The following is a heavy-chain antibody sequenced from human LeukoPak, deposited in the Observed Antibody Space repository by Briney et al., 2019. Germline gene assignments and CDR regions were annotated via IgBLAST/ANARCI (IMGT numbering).Heavy chain of an antibody. CDR2: IYPGDSDT. J-gene: IGHJ5*02. Sequence: GESLKISCKGSGYSSTSYWIGWVRQMPGKGLEWMGIIYPGDSDTRYSPSFQGQVTISADKSISTAYLQWSSLKASDTAMYYCARLVRISSTPRPSWFDPWGQGTLVTVSS. D-gene: IGHD6-13*01. CDR1: GYSSTSYW. V-gene: IGHV5-51*01. CDR3: ARLVRISSTPRPSWFDP.